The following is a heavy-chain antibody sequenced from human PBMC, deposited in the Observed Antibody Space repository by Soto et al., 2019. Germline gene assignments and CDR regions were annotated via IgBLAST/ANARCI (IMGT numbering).Heavy chain of an antibody. CDR3: ATFKYYDFWSGYYYFDY. Sequence: SETLSLTCAVSGDSISRGGYPWTWIRQPPGKALEWIGNIYDTGSTSYNPSLKSRVTISVDRSKNQFSLKLTSVTAADTAVYYCATFKYYDFWSGYYYFDYWGQGTLVTVSS. CDR1: GDSISRGGYP. J-gene: IGHJ4*02. CDR2: IYDTGST. V-gene: IGHV4-30-2*01. D-gene: IGHD3-3*01.